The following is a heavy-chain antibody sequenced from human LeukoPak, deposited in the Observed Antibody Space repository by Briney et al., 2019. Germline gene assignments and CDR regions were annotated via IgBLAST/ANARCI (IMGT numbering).Heavy chain of an antibody. CDR3: AKDKQGAFDI. V-gene: IGHV3-9*01. CDR1: GFTFDDYA. Sequence: PGGSLRLSCAASGFTFDDYAMHWVRQAPGKGLEWVSGISWNSGSIGYADSVKGRFTISRDNAKNSLYLQMNSLRAEDTAVYYCAKDKQGAFDIWGQGTMVTVSS. J-gene: IGHJ3*02. CDR2: ISWNSGSI.